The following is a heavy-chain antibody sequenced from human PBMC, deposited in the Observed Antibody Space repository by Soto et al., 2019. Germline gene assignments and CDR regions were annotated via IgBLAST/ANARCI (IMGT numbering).Heavy chain of an antibody. J-gene: IGHJ4*02. CDR2: IAYDESTT. V-gene: IGHV3-74*01. D-gene: IGHD1-26*01. CDR3: ARGVGSHAPPPDY. CDR1: GFTFSNYW. Sequence: EVQQVESGGGLVQPGGSLRLSCAASGFTFSNYWMHWIRQAPGKGLVWVSRIAYDESTTTYADSVKGRFTISRDNAKNTLYQQMNSLRAEDTAVYYCARGVGSHAPPPDYWGQGTLVTVSS.